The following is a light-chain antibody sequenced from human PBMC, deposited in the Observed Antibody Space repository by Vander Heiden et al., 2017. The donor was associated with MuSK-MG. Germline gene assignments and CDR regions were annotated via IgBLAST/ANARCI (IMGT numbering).Light chain of an antibody. CDR3: CSVADNNLL. Sequence: SYELTQPSSVSVSPGQTARITCSGAVVAKKHARWFQQKPGQAPIMVIYKDSERPAGIPERFSGSSSGTTVTLTISGAQAEDEADYYCCSVADNNLLFGGGTKLTVL. CDR1: VVAKKH. J-gene: IGLJ2*01. CDR2: KDS. V-gene: IGLV3-27*01.